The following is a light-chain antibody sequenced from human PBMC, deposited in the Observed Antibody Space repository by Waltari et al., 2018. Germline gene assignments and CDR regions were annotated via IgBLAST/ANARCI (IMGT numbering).Light chain of an antibody. V-gene: IGKV3-11*01. J-gene: IGKJ4*01. Sequence: EVVLTQSPATLSLSPGERATLSCRASQSGYNFLAWYQQKPGQAPRLLIYAASQRATGIPARFSGSGSGTDFTLTISSLEPEDVAVYYCQQRANWPPLTFGGGTKVEIK. CDR2: AAS. CDR1: QSGYNF. CDR3: QQRANWPPLT.